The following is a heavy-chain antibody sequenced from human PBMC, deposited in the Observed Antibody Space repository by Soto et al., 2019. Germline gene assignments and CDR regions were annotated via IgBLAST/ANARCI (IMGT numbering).Heavy chain of an antibody. V-gene: IGHV4-31*03. CDR2: NYHPGST. CDR3: ASSAYYYGMDV. Sequence: SETLSLTCNVPGVSISSGGYYWTWIRQHPGKGLEWIGYNYHPGSTYYNPSLKRRVIISVDTSKNQLSLKLSSVTAADTAVYYCASSAYYYGMDVWGQGTTVTVSS. J-gene: IGHJ6*02. CDR1: GVSISSGGYY. D-gene: IGHD2-21*01.